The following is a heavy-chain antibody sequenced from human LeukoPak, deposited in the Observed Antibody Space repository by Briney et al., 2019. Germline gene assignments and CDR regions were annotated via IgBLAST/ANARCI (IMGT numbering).Heavy chain of an antibody. Sequence: PGEPLRLSCAASGFTFSSYSINWVRQAPGKGPEWVSSITSSSRYIYYADSVKGRFTISIDNAKNPLYRKMNSLRAEDTAVYYGARASDYVWGSYYCMDVWGQGTTVTVSS. CDR3: ARASDYVWGSYYCMDV. V-gene: IGHV3-21*01. D-gene: IGHD3-16*01. CDR2: ITSSSRYI. J-gene: IGHJ6*02. CDR1: GFTFSSYS.